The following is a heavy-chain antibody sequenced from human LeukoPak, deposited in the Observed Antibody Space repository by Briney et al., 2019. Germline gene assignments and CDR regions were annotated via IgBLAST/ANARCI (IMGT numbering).Heavy chain of an antibody. Sequence: SETLSLTCTVSGGSISTSSYYWGWIRQPPGKGLECIGNIYYSGSTYYNPSLKSRVTISVDTSKNQFSLKLSSVTAADTAVYYCARIVVVPAAIDAFDIWGQGTMVTASS. D-gene: IGHD2-2*01. J-gene: IGHJ3*02. V-gene: IGHV4-39*07. CDR3: ARIVVVPAAIDAFDI. CDR1: GGSISTSSYY. CDR2: IYYSGST.